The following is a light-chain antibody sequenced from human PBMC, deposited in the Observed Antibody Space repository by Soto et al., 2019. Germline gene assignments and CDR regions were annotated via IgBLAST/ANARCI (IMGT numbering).Light chain of an antibody. CDR1: QSVSNN. V-gene: IGKV3-15*01. J-gene: IGKJ4*01. CDR3: QQYNNSPGT. CDR2: GAS. Sequence: EIVMTQSPATLSVSPGERATLSCRASQSVSNNLAWYQQKPGQAPRLLIYGASTRATGIPARFSGSGSGTEFTLTISSLQSEDFAVYYCQQYNNSPGTFGGGTVVEIK.